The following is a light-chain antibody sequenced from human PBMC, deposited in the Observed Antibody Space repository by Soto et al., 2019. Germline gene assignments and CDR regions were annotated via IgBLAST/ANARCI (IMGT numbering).Light chain of an antibody. CDR1: SSNIGSNT. J-gene: IGLJ2*01. CDR2: SNS. Sequence: QPVLTQPPSASGTPGQRVTISCSGSSSNIGSNTVNWYQQFPGTAPKLLIYSNSQRPSGVPDRFSGSKSGTSASLAISGLQSEDEADYYCAAWDDSLNGPVFGGGTKLTVL. CDR3: AAWDDSLNGPV. V-gene: IGLV1-44*01.